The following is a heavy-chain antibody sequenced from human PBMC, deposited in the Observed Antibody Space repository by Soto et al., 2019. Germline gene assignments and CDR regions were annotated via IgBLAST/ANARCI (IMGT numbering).Heavy chain of an antibody. D-gene: IGHD3-9*01. CDR2: IVVGSGNT. V-gene: IGHV1-58*02. CDR1: GFTFTSSA. J-gene: IGHJ3*02. Sequence: SVKVSCKASGFTFTSSAMQWVRQARGQRLEWIGWIVVGSGNTNYAQKFQERVTITRDMSTSTAYMELSSLRSEDTAVYYCAADTGHYDILTGDAFDIWGQGTMVTVSS. CDR3: AADTGHYDILTGDAFDI.